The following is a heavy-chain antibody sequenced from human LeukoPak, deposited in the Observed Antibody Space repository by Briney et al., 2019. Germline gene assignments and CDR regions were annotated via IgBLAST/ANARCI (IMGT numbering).Heavy chain of an antibody. CDR1: GFTFSSYG. Sequence: GGSLRLSCAASGFTFSSYGMPWVRQAPGKGLEWVAVIWYDGSKKYYADSVEGRFTISRDSSNNTIYLQMHSLRVEDTAVYYCARESFMITFGGVIEQGAFDIWGQGTMVIVSS. CDR3: ARESFMITFGGVIEQGAFDI. D-gene: IGHD3-16*01. V-gene: IGHV3-33*01. J-gene: IGHJ3*02. CDR2: IWYDGSKK.